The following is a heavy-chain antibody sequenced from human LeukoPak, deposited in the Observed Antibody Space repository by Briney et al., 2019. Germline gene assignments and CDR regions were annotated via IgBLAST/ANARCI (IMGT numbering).Heavy chain of an antibody. CDR1: GYTFTGYY. CDR2: IHPNSGGT. V-gene: IGHV1-2*02. J-gene: IGHJ6*03. D-gene: IGHD6-19*01. Sequence: ASVKVSCKASGYTFTGYYIHWVRQAPGQGLEWMGCIHPNSGGTDYAQKFQGRVTMTTDTSTSTAYMELRSLRSDDTAVYYCARENRVRLDDYYYYYMDVWGKGTTVTISS. CDR3: ARENRVRLDDYYYYYMDV.